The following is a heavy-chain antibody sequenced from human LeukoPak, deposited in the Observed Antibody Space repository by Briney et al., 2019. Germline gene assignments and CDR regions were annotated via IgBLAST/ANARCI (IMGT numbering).Heavy chain of an antibody. J-gene: IGHJ6*03. CDR3: AMPDYVSGSFPYMDV. V-gene: IGHV4-34*01. Sequence: SETLSLTCAVSGGSFSGYYWSWIRQPPGKGLEWIGEINHSGSTNYNPSLKSRVTISVDTSKNQFSLKLSSVTAADTAVYYCAMPDYVSGSFPYMDVWGKGTTVTVSS. CDR1: GGSFSGYY. D-gene: IGHD3-10*01. CDR2: INHSGST.